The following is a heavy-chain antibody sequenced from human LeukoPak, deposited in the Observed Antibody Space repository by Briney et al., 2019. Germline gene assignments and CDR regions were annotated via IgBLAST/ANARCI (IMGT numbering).Heavy chain of an antibody. Sequence: GGSLRLSCAASGFTFSNYAMSWVRQAPGKGLEWVSGISGGAGTPYYADSVKGRFTISRDNSKNTLYLQMSSLRAEDTAVYYCAKRRTTVITMDYFDYWGQRTLVTVSS. CDR3: AKRRTTVITMDYFDY. V-gene: IGHV3-23*01. J-gene: IGHJ4*02. D-gene: IGHD4-17*01. CDR1: GFTFSNYA. CDR2: ISGGAGTP.